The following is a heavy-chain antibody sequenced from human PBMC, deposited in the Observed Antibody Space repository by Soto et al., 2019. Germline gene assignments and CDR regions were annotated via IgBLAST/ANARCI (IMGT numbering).Heavy chain of an antibody. J-gene: IGHJ4*02. CDR2: VDPRDGST. CDR3: ARVRSSGREFDS. CDR1: GYIFTTYS. V-gene: IGHV1-46*01. D-gene: IGHD6-25*01. Sequence: QVQLVKSGAEMKRPGASVILSCKASGYIFTTYSIHWVRQTAGQGLEWMAKVDPRDGSTGYAQKFRGRVSMAWATSTGTVSMEVSRLTSDDTATYYCARVRSSGREFDSWGQGTQVTVSS.